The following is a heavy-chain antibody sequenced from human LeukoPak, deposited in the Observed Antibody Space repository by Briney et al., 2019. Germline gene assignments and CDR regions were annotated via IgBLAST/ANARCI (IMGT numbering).Heavy chain of an antibody. V-gene: IGHV3-23*01. CDR3: AKGIAGSRPPFDY. CDR2: IISGSGGNT. Sequence: PGGSLRLSCAASGFTFSSYGMSWVRQAPGKGPEWVSVIISGSGGNTYYADSVKGRFTISRDNSKNTLYLQMNSLRAEDTAVHYCAKGIAGSRPPFDYWGQGTLVTVSS. CDR1: GFTFSSYG. J-gene: IGHJ4*02.